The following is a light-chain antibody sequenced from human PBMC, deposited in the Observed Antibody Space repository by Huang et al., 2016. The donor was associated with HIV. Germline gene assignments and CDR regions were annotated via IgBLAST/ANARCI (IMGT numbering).Light chain of an antibody. Sequence: EIILTQSPATLSLSPGARATLSCRASQSVSSYLAWYQQKPGQAPRLLIYDASNRATGIPARFSGSGSGTDFTITISSLEPEDFAVYYCQQRSNRPPLTFGGGTKVEIK. CDR3: QQRSNRPPLT. CDR1: QSVSSY. V-gene: IGKV3-11*01. J-gene: IGKJ4*01. CDR2: DAS.